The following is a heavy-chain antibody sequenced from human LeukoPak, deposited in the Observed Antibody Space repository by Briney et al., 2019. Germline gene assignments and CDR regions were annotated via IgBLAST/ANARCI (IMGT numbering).Heavy chain of an antibody. CDR1: GFTFSAYG. D-gene: IGHD5-24*01. CDR3: AKDGPEIVNAYYYYMDV. V-gene: IGHV3-33*06. CDR2: IWYDGGNK. Sequence: GGSLRLSCAAFGFTFSAYGMHWVRQAPGKGLEWVAIIWYDGGNKYYADSVKGRFTISRDNSKNTLFLQMNSLRVEDTAVYYCAKDGPEIVNAYYYYMDVWGKGTTVTVSS. J-gene: IGHJ6*03.